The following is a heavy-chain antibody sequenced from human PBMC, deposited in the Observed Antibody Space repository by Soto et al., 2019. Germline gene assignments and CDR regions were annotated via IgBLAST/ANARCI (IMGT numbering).Heavy chain of an antibody. Sequence: QVQLVESGGGVVQPGRSLRLSCAASGFTFSSYAMHWVRQAPGKGLEWVAVISYDGSNKYYADSVKGRFTISRDNSKNTLYLQMNSLRAEDTAVYYCARDQGRELLGGDAFDIWGQGTMVTVSS. V-gene: IGHV3-30-3*01. J-gene: IGHJ3*02. D-gene: IGHD1-26*01. CDR1: GFTFSSYA. CDR3: ARDQGRELLGGDAFDI. CDR2: ISYDGSNK.